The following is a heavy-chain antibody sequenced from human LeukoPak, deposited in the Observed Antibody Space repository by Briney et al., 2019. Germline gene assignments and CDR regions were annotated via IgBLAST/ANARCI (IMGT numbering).Heavy chain of an antibody. CDR2: ISSSSTYI. J-gene: IGHJ4*02. V-gene: IGHV3-21*01. D-gene: IGHD5-12*01. Sequence: GGSLSLSCADYGLTFSSNRMDWVRQAPGKGLEWVSSISSSSTYIYYADSVRGRFTISRDNAKKSLYLQMDSLRAEDTAVYFCARDRGYGYYYFDYWGQGTLVTGSS. CDR3: ARDRGYGYYYFDY. CDR1: GLTFSSNR.